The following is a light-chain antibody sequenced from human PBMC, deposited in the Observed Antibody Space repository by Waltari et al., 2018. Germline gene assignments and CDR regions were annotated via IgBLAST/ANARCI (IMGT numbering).Light chain of an antibody. J-gene: IGLJ1*01. Sequence: QSVLTQTLSVSGTPGQGVIMICSGSRSNLGSHIFNWYQQLPGTAPKLVISRNNQMSSDVPDRFSASKTGTTASLVISGLRSEDEADYYCATWDDSLNGHVFGSGTKVTVL. CDR1: RSNLGSHI. CDR2: RNN. V-gene: IGLV1-44*01. CDR3: ATWDDSLNGHV.